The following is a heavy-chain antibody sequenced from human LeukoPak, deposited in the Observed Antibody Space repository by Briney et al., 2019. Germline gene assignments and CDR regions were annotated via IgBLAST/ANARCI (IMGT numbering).Heavy chain of an antibody. J-gene: IGHJ4*02. V-gene: IGHV3-23*01. CDR2: ITGSGGST. CDR3: AKDPGYSGYDYIDY. CDR1: GFSFSSYA. D-gene: IGHD5-12*01. Sequence: GGSLRLSCAASGFSFSSYAMSWVRQAPGRGLEWVSGITGSGGSTNYADAVKGRFTISRDNSKNTLYMQMNRLRAEDTAVYYCAKDPGYSGYDYIDYWGQGTLVTVSS.